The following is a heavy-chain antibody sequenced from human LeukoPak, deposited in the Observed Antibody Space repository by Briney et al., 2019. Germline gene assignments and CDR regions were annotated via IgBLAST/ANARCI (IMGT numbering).Heavy chain of an antibody. V-gene: IGHV4-59*12. J-gene: IGHJ4*02. Sequence: SETLSLTCTVSGGSLWSFYWSWVRQPAGKGLEWIGYIYYSGSTNYNPSLKSRVTISVDTSKNQFSLKLTSLTAADTAVYYCARGQQQQAFDYWGQGTLVTVSS. CDR3: ARGQQQQAFDY. D-gene: IGHD6-13*01. CDR1: GGSLWSFY. CDR2: IYYSGST.